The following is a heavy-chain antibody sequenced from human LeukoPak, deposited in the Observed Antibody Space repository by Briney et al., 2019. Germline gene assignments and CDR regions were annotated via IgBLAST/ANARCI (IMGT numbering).Heavy chain of an antibody. CDR1: GGSISSGSYY. CDR3: ATALYSSSWDAIGY. V-gene: IGHV4-61*02. J-gene: IGHJ4*02. Sequence: SETLSLTCTVSGGSISSGSYYWSWIRQPAGKGLEWIGRIYTSGSTNYNPSLKSRVTISVDTSKNQFSLKLSSVTSADTAVYYCATALYSSSWDAIGYWGQGTLVTVSS. D-gene: IGHD6-13*01. CDR2: IYTSGST.